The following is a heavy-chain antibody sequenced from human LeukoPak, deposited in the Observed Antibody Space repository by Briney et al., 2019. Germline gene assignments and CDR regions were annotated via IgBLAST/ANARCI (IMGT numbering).Heavy chain of an antibody. J-gene: IGHJ4*02. V-gene: IGHV1-69*05. CDR1: GGTFSSYA. CDR3: ARDGGGLRYAGPLDY. Sequence: SVKVSCKASGGTFSSYAISWVRQAPGQGLEWMGRIIPIFGTANYAQKFQGRVTITTDESTSTAYMELSSLRSEDTAVYYCARDGGGLRYAGPLDYWGQGALVTVSS. CDR2: IIPIFGTA. D-gene: IGHD4-17*01.